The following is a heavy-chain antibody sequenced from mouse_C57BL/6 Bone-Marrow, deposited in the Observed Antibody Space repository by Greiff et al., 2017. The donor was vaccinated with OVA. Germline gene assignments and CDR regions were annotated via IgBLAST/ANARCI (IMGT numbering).Heavy chain of an antibody. CDR3: ARSNYYGSSYGFAY. D-gene: IGHD1-1*01. Sequence: VQLQQSGAELARPGASVKLSCKASGYTFTSYGISWVKQRTGQGLEWIGEIYPRSGNTYSNEKFKGKATLTADKSSSTAYMELRSLTSEDSAVYFCARSNYYGSSYGFAYWGQGTLVTVSA. CDR1: GYTFTSYG. CDR2: IYPRSGNT. V-gene: IGHV1-81*01. J-gene: IGHJ3*01.